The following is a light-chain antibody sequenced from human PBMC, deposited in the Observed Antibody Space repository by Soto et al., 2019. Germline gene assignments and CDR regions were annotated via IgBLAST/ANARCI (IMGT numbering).Light chain of an antibody. J-gene: IGLJ3*02. CDR2: GNS. V-gene: IGLV1-40*01. CDR1: SSNIGAGYD. CDR3: QSYDSSLSASV. Sequence: QAVVTQPPSVSGAPGQRVTISCTGSSSNIGAGYDIHWYQQLPGTAPKLLIYGNSNRPSGVPDRFSGSKSGTSASLAITGLQDEDEADYYCQSYDSSLSASVFGGGIQLTVL.